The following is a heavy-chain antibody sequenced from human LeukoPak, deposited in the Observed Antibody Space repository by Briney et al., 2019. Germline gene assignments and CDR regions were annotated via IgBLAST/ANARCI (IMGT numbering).Heavy chain of an antibody. CDR1: GFTFRNHA. D-gene: IGHD1-26*01. Sequence: GGSLRLSCAASGFTFRNHAMNWVRQAPGKGLEWVSVISGSGETTYYADSVKGRFTISRDNSQNTLYLQMSSLRVEDTALYYCAKDRGMVGASVRAFDYWGQGTLVTVSS. J-gene: IGHJ4*02. CDR3: AKDRGMVGASVRAFDY. V-gene: IGHV3-23*01. CDR2: ISGSGETT.